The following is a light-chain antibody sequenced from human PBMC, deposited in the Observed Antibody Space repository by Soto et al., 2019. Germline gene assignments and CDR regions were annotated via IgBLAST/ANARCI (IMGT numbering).Light chain of an antibody. J-gene: IGKJ3*01. V-gene: IGKV3-11*01. CDR2: DAS. Sequence: EIVLTQSPATLSLSPGERATLSCRASQSVGSNLAWYQQKLGQAPRLLIYDASNRATGIPARFSGSGSGTDFPLTISSLEPEDFAIYYCQQPYRFTFGPGTKVDIK. CDR1: QSVGSN. CDR3: QQPYRFT.